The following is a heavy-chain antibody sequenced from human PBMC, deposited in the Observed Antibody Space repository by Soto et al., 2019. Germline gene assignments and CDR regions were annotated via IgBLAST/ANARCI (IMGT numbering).Heavy chain of an antibody. D-gene: IGHD3-10*01. CDR3: ARFTLVRGELKNFYYGMDV. Sequence: QVTLKESGPVSVKPTETLTLTCTVSGFSLSNTRMGVSWIRQPPGKALEWLAHIYSTDEKSYNPSLNTRLTISKATSKSQVVLTLTNMDPVDTGTYFCARFTLVRGELKNFYYGMDVWGQGTTVTVSS. CDR2: IYSTDEK. J-gene: IGHJ6*02. V-gene: IGHV2-26*01. CDR1: GFSLSNTRMG.